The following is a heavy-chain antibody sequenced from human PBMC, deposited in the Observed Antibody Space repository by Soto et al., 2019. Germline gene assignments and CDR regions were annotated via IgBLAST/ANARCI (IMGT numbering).Heavy chain of an antibody. J-gene: IGHJ4*02. CDR2: IIPIFGTA. D-gene: IGHD3-22*01. CDR3: ARASSGYYPQHFYFDY. CDR1: GGTFSSYA. V-gene: IGHV1-69*13. Sequence: SVKVSCKASGGTFSSYAISWVRQAPGQGLEWMGGIIPIFGTANYAQKFQGRVTITADESTSTSYMELSSLRSEDTAVYYCARASSGYYPQHFYFDYWGQGTLVTVSS.